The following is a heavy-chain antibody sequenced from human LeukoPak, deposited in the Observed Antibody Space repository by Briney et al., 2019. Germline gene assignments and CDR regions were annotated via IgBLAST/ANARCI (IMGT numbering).Heavy chain of an antibody. CDR1: GFTFSSYW. D-gene: IGHD6-19*01. CDR2: IKQDGSEK. Sequence: GGSLRLSCAASGFTFSSYWMSWVRQAPGKGLEWVANIKQDGSEKYYADSVKGRFTISRDNAKNSLYLQMNSLRAEDTAVYYCARDLYNSGWYYFDYCGQGTLVTVSS. V-gene: IGHV3-7*01. J-gene: IGHJ4*02. CDR3: ARDLYNSGWYYFDY.